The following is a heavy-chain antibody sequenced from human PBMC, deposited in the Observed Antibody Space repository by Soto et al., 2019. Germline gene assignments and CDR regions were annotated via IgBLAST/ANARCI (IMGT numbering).Heavy chain of an antibody. CDR3: ATTQTFAVAGTGGDAFDI. Sequence: QVQLVQSGAEVKKPGASVKVSCKASGYTFTSYGISWVRQAPGQGFEWMGWISAYNGNTNYAQKLQGRVTMTTDTSTSTAYMELRSLRSDDTAVYYCATTQTFAVAGTGGDAFDIWGQGTMVTVSS. CDR1: GYTFTSYG. V-gene: IGHV1-18*01. J-gene: IGHJ3*02. D-gene: IGHD6-19*01. CDR2: ISAYNGNT.